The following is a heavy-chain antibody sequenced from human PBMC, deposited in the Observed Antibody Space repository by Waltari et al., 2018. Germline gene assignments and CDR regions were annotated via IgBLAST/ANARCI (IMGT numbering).Heavy chain of an antibody. J-gene: IGHJ6*02. CDR2: ISWDCGST. D-gene: IGHD2-21*02. Sequence: EVQLVESGGVVVQPGGSLRLSCAAPGFTFDDYAMHWVRPAPGKGLEGVSLISWDCGSTFYADSVKGRFTISRDNSKNSLYLQMNSLRAEDTALYYCAKDIRDCGGDCYPYYYYYGMDVWGQGTTVTVSS. CDR3: AKDIRDCGGDCYPYYYYYGMDV. V-gene: IGHV3-43D*04. CDR1: GFTFDDYA.